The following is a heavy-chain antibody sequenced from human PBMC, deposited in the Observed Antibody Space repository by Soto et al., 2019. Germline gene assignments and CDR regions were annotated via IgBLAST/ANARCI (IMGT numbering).Heavy chain of an antibody. CDR3: ARDKGAYYSHLVY. Sequence: QVLLVQSGAEVKKPGSSVKVSCKLSGATFSSYAMSWVRQAPGQGLEWIGGIIPFFGTPNYAQKFQGRGTITADTSTATSYVELSSLRSDDTAVYYCARDKGAYYSHLVYWGQGTLVTVSS. V-gene: IGHV1-69*06. J-gene: IGHJ4*02. D-gene: IGHD3-22*01. CDR1: GATFSSYA. CDR2: IIPFFGTP.